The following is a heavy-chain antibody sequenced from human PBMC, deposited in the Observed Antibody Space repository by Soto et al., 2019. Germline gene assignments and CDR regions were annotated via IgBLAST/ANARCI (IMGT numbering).Heavy chain of an antibody. D-gene: IGHD1-26*01. Sequence: PSETLSLTCTVSGGSIISGGYYWIWIRQHPGKGLEWIGYIYYSGSTYYNPSLKSRVTISVDTSKNQFSLKLSSVTAADTAVYYCARAELVGATDYWGQGTLVTVSS. CDR3: ARAELVGATDY. CDR1: GGSIISGGYY. V-gene: IGHV4-31*03. J-gene: IGHJ4*02. CDR2: IYYSGST.